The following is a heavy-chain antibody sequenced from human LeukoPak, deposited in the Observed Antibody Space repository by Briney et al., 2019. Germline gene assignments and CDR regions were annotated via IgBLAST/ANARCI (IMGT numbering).Heavy chain of an antibody. D-gene: IGHD6-13*01. CDR1: GGSISTYY. V-gene: IGHV4-59*12. CDR3: TRAFASGWYDAFDI. J-gene: IGHJ3*02. Sequence: PSETLSLTCTASGGSISTYYWSWIRQPPGKGLEWIGHISYSGSPNYSPSLKSRVTISVDTSKNQFSLKLSSVTAADTAVYYCTRAFASGWYDAFDIWGQGTMVTVSS. CDR2: ISYSGSP.